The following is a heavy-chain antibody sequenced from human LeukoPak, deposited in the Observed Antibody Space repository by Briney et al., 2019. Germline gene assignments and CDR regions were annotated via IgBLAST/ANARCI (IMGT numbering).Heavy chain of an antibody. CDR2: IIPIFGTA. CDR1: GGTFSSYA. D-gene: IGHD3-10*01. Sequence: SVKVSCKASGGTFSSYAISWVRQAPGQGLEWMGGIIPIFGTANYAQKFQGRVTITADESTSTAYMELSSLRSEDTAVYYCARGRYYGSGNARYYYYYYMDVWGKGTTVTISS. V-gene: IGHV1-69*13. J-gene: IGHJ6*03. CDR3: ARGRYYGSGNARYYYYYYMDV.